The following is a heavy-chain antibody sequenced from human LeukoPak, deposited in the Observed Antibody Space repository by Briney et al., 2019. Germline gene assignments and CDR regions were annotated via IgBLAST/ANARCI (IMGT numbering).Heavy chain of an antibody. Sequence: GGSLRLSCAASGFTFSSYSMNWVRQAPGKGLEWVSYISSSSSTIYYADSVKGRFTISRDNAKNSLYLQMNSLRAEDTAVYYCASNFMVTFGEFGSYGMDVWGQGTTVTVSS. CDR1: GFTFSSYS. CDR3: ASNFMVTFGEFGSYGMDV. J-gene: IGHJ6*02. V-gene: IGHV3-48*01. D-gene: IGHD3-16*01. CDR2: ISSSSSTI.